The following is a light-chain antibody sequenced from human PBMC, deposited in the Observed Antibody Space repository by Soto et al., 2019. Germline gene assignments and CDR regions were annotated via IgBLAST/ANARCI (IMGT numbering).Light chain of an antibody. Sequence: QSVLTQSPSASGTPGQRVTISCSGSSSNIGSNTVNWYQQFPGTAPKLLIYSNNQPPSGVPDRFSGSKSGTSASLAISGLQSEDEADYYCAAWDDSLNGAVFGGGTQLTVL. CDR2: SNN. CDR3: AAWDDSLNGAV. J-gene: IGLJ7*01. V-gene: IGLV1-44*01. CDR1: SSNIGSNT.